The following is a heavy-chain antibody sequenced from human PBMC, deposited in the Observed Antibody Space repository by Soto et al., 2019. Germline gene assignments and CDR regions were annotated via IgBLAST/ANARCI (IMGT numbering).Heavy chain of an antibody. CDR3: ARGVRNYQEQPYFDY. V-gene: IGHV4-34*01. Sequence: SETLSLTCAVYGGSFSGYYWSWIRQPPGKGLEWIGEINHSGSTNYNPSLKSRVTISVDTSKNQFSLKLSSVTAADTAVYYCARGVRNYQEQPYFDYWGQGTLVTVSS. CDR1: GGSFSGYY. D-gene: IGHD1-7*01. CDR2: INHSGST. J-gene: IGHJ4*02.